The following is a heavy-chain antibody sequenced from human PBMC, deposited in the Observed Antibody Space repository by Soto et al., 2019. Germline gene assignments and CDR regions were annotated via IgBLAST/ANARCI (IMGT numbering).Heavy chain of an antibody. CDR3: ARESEDLTSNFDY. CDR2: ISSTTNYI. V-gene: IGHV3-21*06. J-gene: IGHJ4*02. CDR1: GFTFTRYS. Sequence: GGSLRLSCAASGFTFTRYSMNWVRQAPGKGLEWVSSISSTTNYIYYGDSMKGRFTISRDNAKNSLYLEMNSLRAEDTAVYYCARESEDLTSNFDYWGQGTLVTGSS.